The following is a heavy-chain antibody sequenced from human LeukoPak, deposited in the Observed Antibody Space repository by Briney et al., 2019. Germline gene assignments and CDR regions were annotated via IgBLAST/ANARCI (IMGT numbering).Heavy chain of an antibody. J-gene: IGHJ4*02. V-gene: IGHV3-21*01. CDR1: GFTFSSYS. CDR2: ISSSSSYI. D-gene: IGHD5-18*01. Sequence: GGSLRLSCAASGFTFSSYSMNWVRQAPGKGLEWVSSISSSSSYIYYADSVKGRFTISRDNAKNSLYPQMNSLRAEDTAVYYCARDSNRGTANKDAFGYWGQGTLVTVSS. CDR3: ARDSNRGTANKDAFGY.